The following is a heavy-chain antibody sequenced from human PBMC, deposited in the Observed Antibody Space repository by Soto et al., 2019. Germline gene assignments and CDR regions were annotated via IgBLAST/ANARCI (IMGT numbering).Heavy chain of an antibody. CDR2: ISGSGGST. CDR1: GFTFSSYA. V-gene: IGHV3-23*01. Sequence: PGGSLRLSCAASGFTFSSYAMSWVRQAPGKGLEWVSAISGSGGSTYYADSVKGRFTISRDNSKNTLYLQMNSLRAEDTAVYYCANRYDSSGSPFFYFDYWGQGTLVTVSS. J-gene: IGHJ4*02. CDR3: ANRYDSSGSPFFYFDY. D-gene: IGHD3-22*01.